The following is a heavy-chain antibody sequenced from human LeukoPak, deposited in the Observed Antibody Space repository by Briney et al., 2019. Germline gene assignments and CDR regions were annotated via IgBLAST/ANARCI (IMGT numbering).Heavy chain of an antibody. CDR3: ARLAGTTSFFDS. J-gene: IGHJ4*02. V-gene: IGHV4-59*08. D-gene: IGHD1-7*01. CDR2: IYYSGST. CDR1: GGSIRSYY. Sequence: SETPSLTCEVSGGSIRSYYWSWVRQPPGKGLELIGYIYYSGSTSYNPSLKSRVTISVDTSKNQFSLKLSSVTAADTAVYYCARLAGTTSFFDSWGQGTLVTVSS.